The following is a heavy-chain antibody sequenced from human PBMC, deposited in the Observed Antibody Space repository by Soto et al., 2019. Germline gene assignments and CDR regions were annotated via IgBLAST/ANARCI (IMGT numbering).Heavy chain of an antibody. CDR1: GGSISSSSYY. V-gene: IGHV4-39*01. CDR3: ASLRVYGDYVWYFQH. J-gene: IGHJ1*01. D-gene: IGHD4-17*01. Sequence: QLQLQESGPGLVKPSETLSLTCTVSGGSISSSSYYWGWIRQPPGKGLEWIGSIYYSGSTYYNPSLKSRVTISVDTSKNQFSLKLSSVTAADTAVYYCASLRVYGDYVWYFQHWGQGTLVTVSS. CDR2: IYYSGST.